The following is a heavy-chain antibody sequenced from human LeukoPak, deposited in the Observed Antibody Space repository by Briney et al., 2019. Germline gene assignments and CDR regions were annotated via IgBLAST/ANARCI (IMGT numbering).Heavy chain of an antibody. CDR2: IWYDGSNK. D-gene: IGHD3-22*01. Sequence: GGSLRLSCVASGFTFSRYGMHWVRQAPGKGLEWVARIWYDGSNKYYADSVKGRFTISRDTSKNTLYLQMDRVRAEDKAVYYCASGDTTGYSGDAFNIWGQGTMVSVS. J-gene: IGHJ3*02. CDR3: ASGDTTGYSGDAFNI. V-gene: IGHV3-33*03. CDR1: GFTFSRYG.